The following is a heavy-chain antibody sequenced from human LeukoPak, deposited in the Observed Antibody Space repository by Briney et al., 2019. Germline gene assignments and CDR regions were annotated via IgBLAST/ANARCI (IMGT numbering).Heavy chain of an antibody. J-gene: IGHJ6*02. D-gene: IGHD2-2*01. CDR1: GFTFSSYG. Sequence: PGGSLRLSCAASGFTFSSYGMHWVRQAPGKGLEWVAVISYDGSNKYYADSVKGRFTISRDNSKNTLYLQMNSLRAEDTAVYYCAKPIRYQDYYYYGMDVWGQGTTVTVSS. CDR2: ISYDGSNK. CDR3: AKPIRYQDYYYYGMDV. V-gene: IGHV3-30*18.